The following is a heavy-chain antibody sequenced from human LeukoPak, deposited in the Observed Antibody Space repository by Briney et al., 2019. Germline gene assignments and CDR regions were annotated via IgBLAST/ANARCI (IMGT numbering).Heavy chain of an antibody. J-gene: IGHJ4*02. Sequence: GGSLRLSCAASGFTFSNYGMHWVRQAPGKGLVWVSRINSDGSITDYADSVKGRFTISRDNAKNSLYLQMNNLRAEDTAVYFCARDQLGAFNSWGQGTLVTVSS. V-gene: IGHV3-74*01. CDR3: ARDQLGAFNS. CDR1: GFTFSNYG. CDR2: INSDGSIT. D-gene: IGHD1-1*01.